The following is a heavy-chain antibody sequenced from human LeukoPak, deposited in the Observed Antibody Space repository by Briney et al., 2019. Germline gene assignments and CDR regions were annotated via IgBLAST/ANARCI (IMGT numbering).Heavy chain of an antibody. D-gene: IGHD2-21*01. V-gene: IGHV3-74*01. CDR3: ARWRGTSPVGEFDP. CDR2: ISTDGSST. J-gene: IGHJ5*02. CDR1: GFTSSSYW. Sequence: GGSLRLSCAASGFTSSSYWMHWVRQGPGKGLVWVSRISTDGSSTGYADSVKGRFTISRDNAKNTLYLQMNSLRAEDTAVYYCARWRGTSPVGEFDPWGQGTLVTVSS.